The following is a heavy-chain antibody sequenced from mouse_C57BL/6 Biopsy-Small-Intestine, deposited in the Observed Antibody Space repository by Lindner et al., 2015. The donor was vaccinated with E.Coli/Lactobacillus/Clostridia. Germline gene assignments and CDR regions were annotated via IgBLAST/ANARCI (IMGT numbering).Heavy chain of an antibody. CDR3: ARHYDGAWFAY. D-gene: IGHD1-2*01. Sequence: VQLQESGPGLVAPSQSLSITCTVSGFSLTNYAVHWVRQSPGKGLEWLGVIWTDGRKDYNAAFISRLSISKDKSKSQVFFKMNSLQADDTAIYYCARHYDGAWFAYWGQGTLVIVSA. J-gene: IGHJ3*01. CDR1: GFSLTNYA. CDR2: IWTDGRK. V-gene: IGHV2-4-1*01.